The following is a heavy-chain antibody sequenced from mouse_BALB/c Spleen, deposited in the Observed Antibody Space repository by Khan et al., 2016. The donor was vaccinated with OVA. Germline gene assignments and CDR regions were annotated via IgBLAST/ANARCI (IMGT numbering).Heavy chain of an antibody. J-gene: IGHJ4*01. V-gene: IGHV2-6-1*01. D-gene: IGHD2-10*01. CDR2: IWSDGST. Sequence: QMQLEESGPGLVAPSQSLSITCTISGFSLTHYGVHWVRQPPGKGLEWLVVIWSDGSTTYTSALKSRLTVTKDNSKSQVFLEMNSLQTDDTAMYFCARQPYYHYNIMDYWGQGTSVTVSS. CDR3: ARQPYYHYNIMDY. CDR1: GFSLTHYG.